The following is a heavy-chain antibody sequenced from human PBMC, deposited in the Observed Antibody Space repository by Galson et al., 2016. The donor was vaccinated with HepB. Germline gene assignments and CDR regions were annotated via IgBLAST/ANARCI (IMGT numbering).Heavy chain of an antibody. D-gene: IGHD2-2*01. CDR1: GDSVSSNSAG. V-gene: IGHV6-1*01. Sequence: CAISGDSVSSNSAGWYWIRQSPSRGLEWLGKTYYWSKWYYDYSASLKGRITISPDTSKNQFSLHLNSVTPEDTAVYYCAREPPVVSPTYYYYMDVWGEGTTVTVSS. J-gene: IGHJ6*03. CDR3: AREPPVVSPTYYYYMDV. CDR2: TYYWSKWYY.